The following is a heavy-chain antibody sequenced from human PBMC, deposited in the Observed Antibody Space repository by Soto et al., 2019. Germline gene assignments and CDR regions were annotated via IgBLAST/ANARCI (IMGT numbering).Heavy chain of an antibody. CDR3: ARVYNWNLFPYFDY. D-gene: IGHD1-20*01. Sequence: SETLSLTCTVSGGSISSYYWSWIRQPPGKGLEWIGYIYYSGSTNYNPSLKSRVTISVDTSKNQFSLKLSSVTAADTAVYYCARVYNWNLFPYFDYWGQGTLVTVSS. V-gene: IGHV4-59*08. CDR1: GGSISSYY. J-gene: IGHJ4*02. CDR2: IYYSGST.